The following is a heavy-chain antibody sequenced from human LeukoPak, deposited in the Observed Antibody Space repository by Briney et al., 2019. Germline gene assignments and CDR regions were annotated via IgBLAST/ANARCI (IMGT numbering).Heavy chain of an antibody. Sequence: ASVKVSCKASGYIFTSYDINWLRQASGQGLEWMGWMNPNTGNTGYAQKFRGRVTMTRNTSISTAYMELSSLRSEDTAVYYCAKVSRDNSGYSPFDNWGQGTLVTVSS. V-gene: IGHV1-8*01. J-gene: IGHJ4*02. CDR3: AKVSRDNSGYSPFDN. D-gene: IGHD3-22*01. CDR2: MNPNTGNT. CDR1: GYIFTSYD.